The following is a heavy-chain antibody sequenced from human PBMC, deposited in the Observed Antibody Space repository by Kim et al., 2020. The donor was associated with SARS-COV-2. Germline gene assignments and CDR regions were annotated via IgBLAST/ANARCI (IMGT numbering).Heavy chain of an antibody. J-gene: IGHJ4*02. Sequence: KGPFTIYRDNPKNTLYLQMNSLRAEDTAVYYCAKDRGYCSSTSCYAFDYWGQGTLVTVSS. CDR3: AKDRGYCSSTSCYAFDY. V-gene: IGHV3-23*01. D-gene: IGHD2-2*01.